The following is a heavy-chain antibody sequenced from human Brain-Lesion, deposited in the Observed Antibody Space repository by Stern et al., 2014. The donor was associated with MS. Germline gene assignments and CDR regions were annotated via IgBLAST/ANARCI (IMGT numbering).Heavy chain of an antibody. J-gene: IGHJ6*02. CDR1: GYIFTGYY. CDR2: SNPKPGCT. D-gene: IGHD3-3*01. CDR3: ARDQRGITIFGVVTDYYYLGMDV. Sequence: VQLLESGAEVKKPGASVKVSCKTSGYIFTGYYIHWVRQAPGKGLEWMAWSNPKPGCTKYAQKCQGRVTMSRDTSISTAYVELSSLTSDDTAVYYCARDQRGITIFGVVTDYYYLGMDVWGQGTTVTVSS. V-gene: IGHV1-2*02.